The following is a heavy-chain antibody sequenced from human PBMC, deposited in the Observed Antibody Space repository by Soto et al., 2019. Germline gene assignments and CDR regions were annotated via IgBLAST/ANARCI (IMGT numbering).Heavy chain of an antibody. Sequence: SETLSLTCAVSGYSISSGYYWGWIRQPPGKGLEWIGSIYHSGSTYYNPSLKSRVTISVDTSKNQFSLKLSSVTAADTAVYYCARYYYDSSGYYYEDNWFDYWGQGTLVTVSS. D-gene: IGHD3-22*01. V-gene: IGHV4-38-2*01. CDR1: GYSISSGYY. J-gene: IGHJ5*01. CDR2: IYHSGST. CDR3: ARYYYDSSGYYYEDNWFDY.